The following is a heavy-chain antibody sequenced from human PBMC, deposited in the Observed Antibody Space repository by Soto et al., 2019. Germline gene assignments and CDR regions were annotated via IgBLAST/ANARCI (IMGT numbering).Heavy chain of an antibody. Sequence: GESLKISCKGSGYSFTSYWIGWVRQMPGKGLEWMGIIYPGDSDTRYSPSFQGQVTISADKSISTAYLQWSSLKASDTAMYYCARQPIEYSSSRSYYYYGMDVWGQGTTVNVSS. CDR2: IYPGDSDT. CDR1: GYSFTSYW. J-gene: IGHJ6*01. V-gene: IGHV5-51*01. CDR3: ARQPIEYSSSRSYYYYGMDV. D-gene: IGHD6-6*01.